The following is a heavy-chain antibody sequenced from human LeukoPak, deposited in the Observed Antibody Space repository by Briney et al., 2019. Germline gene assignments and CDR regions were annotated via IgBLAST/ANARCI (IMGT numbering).Heavy chain of an antibody. CDR3: ARGRWLPNAFDI. J-gene: IGHJ3*02. Sequence: SETLSLTCTVSGDSINSYYWNWIRQPPGKGLEWIGYIYYSGRTDYNPSLKSRVTISVDTSKHQFSMKLKSVTAADTAVYFCARGRWLPNAFDIWSQGTTVTVSS. D-gene: IGHD5-24*01. CDR1: GDSINSYY. CDR2: IYYSGRT. V-gene: IGHV4-59*01.